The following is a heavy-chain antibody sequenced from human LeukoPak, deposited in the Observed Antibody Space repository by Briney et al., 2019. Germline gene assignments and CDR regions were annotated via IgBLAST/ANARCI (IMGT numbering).Heavy chain of an antibody. Sequence: ASVKVSCKTSGFSFHTYGITWVRQAPGQGLEWMGWISTYNGDTNYAQKFRGRVSMTTDTSTNTAYLELRGLRSNDTAVYFCASPAKGAYYFYYMDVWGKGTTVTVSS. J-gene: IGHJ6*03. CDR1: GFSFHTYG. D-gene: IGHD2-2*01. V-gene: IGHV1-18*01. CDR2: ISTYNGDT. CDR3: ASPAKGAYYFYYMDV.